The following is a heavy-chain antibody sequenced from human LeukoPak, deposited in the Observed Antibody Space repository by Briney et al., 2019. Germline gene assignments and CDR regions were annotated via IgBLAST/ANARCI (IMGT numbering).Heavy chain of an antibody. CDR1: GGSISSSSYY. CDR2: IYYSGST. V-gene: IGHV4-39*07. Sequence: KSSETLSLTCTVSGGSISSSSYYWGWIRQPPGKGLEWIGSIYYSGSTYYNPSLKSRVTISVDTSKNQFSLKLSSVTAADTAVYYCARGGPYSSSLPVYYFDYWGQGTLVTVSS. D-gene: IGHD6-6*01. CDR3: ARGGPYSSSLPVYYFDY. J-gene: IGHJ4*02.